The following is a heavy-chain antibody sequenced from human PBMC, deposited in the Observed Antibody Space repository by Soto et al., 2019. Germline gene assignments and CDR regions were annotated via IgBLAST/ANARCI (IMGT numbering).Heavy chain of an antibody. Sequence: QVQLVQSGAEVKKPGASVKVSCKASGYTFTDYYMHWVRQAPGQGLEWMGWINPNSGGTNYAQKFQGWVTMTRDTSVSTAYMELSRLRSDDTAVYYCARSHVDLYYGMDVWGQGTTVTVSS. CDR2: INPNSGGT. CDR1: GYTFTDYY. CDR3: ARSHVDLYYGMDV. J-gene: IGHJ6*02. D-gene: IGHD5-12*01. V-gene: IGHV1-2*04.